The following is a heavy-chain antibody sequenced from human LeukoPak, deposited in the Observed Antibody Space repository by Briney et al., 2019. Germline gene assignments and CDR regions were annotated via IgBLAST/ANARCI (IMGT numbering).Heavy chain of an antibody. J-gene: IGHJ4*02. CDR2: ISWNSGSI. CDR1: GFTFDDHA. Sequence: GGSLRLSCSASGFTFDDHAMQWVRQAPGKGLEWVSGISWNSGSIGYADSVKGRFTISRDNAKDSLYLQMNSLRAEDTALYYCAKDTGGTVAGTGDYWGQGTLVTVSS. CDR3: AKDTGGTVAGTGDY. D-gene: IGHD6-19*01. V-gene: IGHV3-9*01.